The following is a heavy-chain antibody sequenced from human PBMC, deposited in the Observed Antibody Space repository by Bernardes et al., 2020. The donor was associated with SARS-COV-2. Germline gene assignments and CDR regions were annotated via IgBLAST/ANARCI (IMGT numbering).Heavy chain of an antibody. D-gene: IGHD3-16*01. J-gene: IGHJ6*02. V-gene: IGHV3-33*01. CDR1: GFTFNTYG. CDR2: IWYDGSTK. Sequence: GGSLRLSCAASGFTFNTYGMHWVRRAPGKGLEWVAVIWYDGSTKYYADSVKGRFTISRDNSKNTLYLQMNSLRVEDTAGYYCVRRFCAVSSACGNFYGMGVWGQGTTVTVSS. CDR3: VRRFCAVSSACGNFYGMGV.